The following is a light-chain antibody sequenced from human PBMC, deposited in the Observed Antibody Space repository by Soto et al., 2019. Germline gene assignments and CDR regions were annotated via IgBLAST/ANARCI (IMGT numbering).Light chain of an antibody. CDR1: SSNIRSNT. J-gene: IGLJ1*01. Sequence: QSVLTQPPSASGTPGQRVTISCSGSSSNIRSNTISWYQQLPGTAPKLLIYSNNQRPSGVPDRFSGSKSGTSASLAISGLQSEDEADYYCAAWDDSLNGRGVFGTGTKVTVL. V-gene: IGLV1-44*01. CDR3: AAWDDSLNGRGV. CDR2: SNN.